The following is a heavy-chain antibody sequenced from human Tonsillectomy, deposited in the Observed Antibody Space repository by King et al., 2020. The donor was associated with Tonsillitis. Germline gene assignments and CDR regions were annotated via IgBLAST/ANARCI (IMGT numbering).Heavy chain of an antibody. J-gene: IGHJ6*03. CDR3: ARNPYSGSYYTSSYYYYMDV. CDR1: GFSFSDYN. V-gene: IGHV3-21*01. D-gene: IGHD1-26*01. Sequence: VQLVESGGGLVKPGGSLRLSCAASGFSFSDYNMNWVRQAPGKGLEWVSSINSDSSYRYYADSVKGRFTISRDNAKNSLYLQMNSLRAEDTAVYYCARNPYSGSYYTSSYYYYMDVWGKGTTVTVSS. CDR2: INSDSSYR.